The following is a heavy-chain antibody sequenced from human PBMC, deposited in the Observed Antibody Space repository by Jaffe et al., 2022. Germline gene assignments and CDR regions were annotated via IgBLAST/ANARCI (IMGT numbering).Heavy chain of an antibody. V-gene: IGHV3-53*04. Sequence: EVQLVESGGGLVQPGGSLRLSCAASGFTVSSNYMSWVRQAPGKGLEWVSVIYSGGSTYYADSVKGRFTISRHNSKNTLYLQMNSLRAEDTAVYYCARNLFYYGSGSYYNGGDGDYWGQGTLVTVSS. CDR2: IYSGGST. J-gene: IGHJ4*02. CDR3: ARNLFYYGSGSYYNGGDGDY. D-gene: IGHD3-10*01. CDR1: GFTVSSNY.